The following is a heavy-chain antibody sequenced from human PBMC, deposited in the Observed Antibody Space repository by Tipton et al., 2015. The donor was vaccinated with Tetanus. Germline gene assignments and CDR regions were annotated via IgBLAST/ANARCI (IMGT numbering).Heavy chain of an antibody. CDR1: GYSFTSHW. J-gene: IGHJ4*02. D-gene: IGHD6-6*01. Sequence: QLVQSGADVKKPGESLKISCKASGYSFTSHWIGWVRQMPGKGLEWMGMIFPNDSDTRYSPSFQGHVTFSVDKSTSTVYLQWSSLKASDTAKYFCARMYSTSSPFGHWGQGTLVAVSS. CDR2: IFPNDSDT. CDR3: ARMYSTSSPFGH. V-gene: IGHV5-51*01.